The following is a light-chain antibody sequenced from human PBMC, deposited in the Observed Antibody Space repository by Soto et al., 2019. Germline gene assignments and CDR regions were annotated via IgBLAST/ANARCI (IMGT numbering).Light chain of an antibody. V-gene: IGLV1-51*01. CDR3: GTWDSRLSAEV. J-gene: IGLJ3*02. Sequence: QSVLTQPPSVSAAPGQKVTISCSGSSSNIGNNYVSWYQQLPGTAPKLLIYDNNKRPSGIPDRFSGSKSGTSATLCITGLQTGDEADYYCGTWDSRLSAEVFGGGTKLTVL. CDR2: DNN. CDR1: SSNIGNNY.